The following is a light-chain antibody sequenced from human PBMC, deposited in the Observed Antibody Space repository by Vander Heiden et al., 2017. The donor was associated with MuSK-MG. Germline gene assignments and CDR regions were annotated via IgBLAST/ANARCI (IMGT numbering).Light chain of an antibody. CDR1: PHIRDA. Sequence: DVQVTQSPSSLSASVGERFTLTCQASPHIRDALSWHQQKPGKVPNVLIYDAAKLEIGVPSRFSGGGSGTHFNLTIDNLQPEDLATYFCQQYADLPFTFGPGTTVDLK. CDR2: DAA. J-gene: IGKJ3*01. V-gene: IGKV1-33*01. CDR3: QQYADLPFT.